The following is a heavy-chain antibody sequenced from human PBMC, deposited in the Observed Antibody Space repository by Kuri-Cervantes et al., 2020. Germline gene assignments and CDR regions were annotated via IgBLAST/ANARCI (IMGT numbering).Heavy chain of an antibody. D-gene: IGHD5-24*01. CDR2: INPNSVGT. J-gene: IGHJ6*02. V-gene: IGHV1-2*02. CDR3: ARDAWGEIQLWLPAPPDMDV. Sequence: ASVKVTCKASAYTFTRYYVHWVRQAAGQGLERMGWINPNSVGTIYAQKVQGRVTMSRDTSISRAYMDLSRLTSEDTAVYDSARDAWGEIQLWLPAPPDMDVWGQGTTVTVSS. CDR1: AYTFTRYY.